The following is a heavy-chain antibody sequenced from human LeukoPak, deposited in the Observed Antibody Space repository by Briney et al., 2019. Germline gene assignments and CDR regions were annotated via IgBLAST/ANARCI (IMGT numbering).Heavy chain of an antibody. Sequence: GGALKISWKGSGYRFTSYWIGWGRQVPGKGLEWMGIIYSGESDTRYSPSFQGQVTISADKSISTAYLQWSSLKASDTAMYYCARGADIVVVAFDYWGQGTLVTVSS. J-gene: IGHJ4*02. CDR1: GYRFTSYW. CDR2: IYSGESDT. V-gene: IGHV5-51*01. CDR3: ARGADIVVVAFDY. D-gene: IGHD2-15*01.